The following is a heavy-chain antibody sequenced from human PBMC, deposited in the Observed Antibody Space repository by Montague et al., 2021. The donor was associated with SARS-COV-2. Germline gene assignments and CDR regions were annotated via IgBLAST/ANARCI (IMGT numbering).Heavy chain of an antibody. D-gene: IGHD2-8*01. CDR1: GGSISNYY. CDR3: ARGQEVYAINGDLNY. J-gene: IGHJ4*02. V-gene: IGHV4-59*12. CDR2: MYYSGST. Sequence: SETLSLTCTVSGGSISNYYRSWIRQSPGKGLEWIAYMYYSGSTKYNPSLKSRATISVDTSKDQFSLTLSSVTAADTAVYYCARGQEVYAINGDLNYWGQGTLVTVSS.